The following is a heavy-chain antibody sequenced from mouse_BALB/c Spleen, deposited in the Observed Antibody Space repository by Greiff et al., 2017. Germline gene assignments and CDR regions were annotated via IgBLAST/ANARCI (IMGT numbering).Heavy chain of an antibody. V-gene: IGHV3-8*02. J-gene: IGHJ3*01. CDR1: GDSITSGY. Sequence: EVQLQVSGPSLVKPSQTLSLTCSVTGDSITSGYWNWIRKFPGNKLEYMGYISYSGSTYYNPSLKSRISITRDTSKNQYYLQLNSVTTEDTATYYCARLHYDGYDGWFAYRGQGTLVTVSA. CDR2: ISYSGST. CDR3: ARLHYDGYDGWFAY. D-gene: IGHD2-3*01.